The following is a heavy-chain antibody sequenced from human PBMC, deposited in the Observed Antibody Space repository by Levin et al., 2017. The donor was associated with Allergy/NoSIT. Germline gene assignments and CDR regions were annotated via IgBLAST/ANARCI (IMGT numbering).Heavy chain of an antibody. CDR1: GFPFSGHG. CDR3: ARIGGIGQWYFDL. Sequence: GESLKISCAASGFPFSGHGMSWVRQTPEKGLEWVSSISSGGDLTYYADSVKGRFTISRDNSMNTLYLQINSLRVEDTAVYYCARIGGIGQWYFDLWGRGTLVTVSS. J-gene: IGHJ2*01. D-gene: IGHD3-10*01. V-gene: IGHV3-23*01. CDR2: ISSGGDLT.